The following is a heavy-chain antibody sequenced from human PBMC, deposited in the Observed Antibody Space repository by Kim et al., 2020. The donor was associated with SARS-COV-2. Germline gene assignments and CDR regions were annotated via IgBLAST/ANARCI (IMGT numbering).Heavy chain of an antibody. V-gene: IGHV4-31*03. J-gene: IGHJ3*02. CDR2: IYYSGTT. Sequence: SETLSLTCTVSGGSISSGGYYWSWIRQHPGKGLEWIGYIYYSGTTYYNPSLKSRVTISVDTSKNQFSLKLSSVTAADTAVYYCARAPITMIVVVNAFDIWGQGTMVTVSS. CDR1: GGSISSGGYY. D-gene: IGHD3-22*01. CDR3: ARAPITMIVVVNAFDI.